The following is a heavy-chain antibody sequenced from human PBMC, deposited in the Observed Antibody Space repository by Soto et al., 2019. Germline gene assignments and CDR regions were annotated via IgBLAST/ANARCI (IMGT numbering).Heavy chain of an antibody. CDR2: ISGSGSST. CDR3: PQYQVVPLVPLATVHWFDP. V-gene: IGHV3-23*01. Sequence: GGSLRLSCAASGFPFSSCAMTWVRQAPGKGLEWVSSISGSGSSTYSADSVKGRFTVSRDHSKHTQYLQMDSLRVEDPAVYHCPQYQVVPLVPLATVHWFDPWGPGSVVPSP. CDR1: GFPFSSCA. D-gene: IGHD1-26*01. J-gene: IGHJ5*02.